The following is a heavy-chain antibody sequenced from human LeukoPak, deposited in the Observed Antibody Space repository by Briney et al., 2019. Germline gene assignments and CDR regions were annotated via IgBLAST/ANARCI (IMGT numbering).Heavy chain of an antibody. CDR2: IYTSGST. CDR3: ASHTAMANFDY. Sequence: SETLSLTCTVSGGSISSGSYYWSWIRQPAGKGLEWIGRIYTSGSTNYNPSLKSRVTISVDTSKNQFSLKLSSVTAADTAVYYCASHTAMANFDYWGQGTLVTVS. D-gene: IGHD5-18*01. J-gene: IGHJ4*02. V-gene: IGHV4-61*02. CDR1: GGSISSGSYY.